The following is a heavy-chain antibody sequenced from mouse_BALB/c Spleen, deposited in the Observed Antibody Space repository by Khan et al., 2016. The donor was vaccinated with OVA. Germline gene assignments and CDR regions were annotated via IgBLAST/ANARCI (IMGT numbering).Heavy chain of an antibody. CDR3: TRLAYYYNSEGFAY. V-gene: IGHV5-6*01. D-gene: IGHD1-1*01. CDR1: GFTFSTYG. Sequence: EVKLVESGGDLVKPGGSLKLSCAVSGFTFSTYGMSWVRQTPDMRLEWVATISTGGHYTYYPDSVKGRFTISRDNAMNTLYLQMSILKSEDTAIYDCTRLAYYYNSEGFAYWGQGTLVAVSA. CDR2: ISTGGHYT. J-gene: IGHJ3*01.